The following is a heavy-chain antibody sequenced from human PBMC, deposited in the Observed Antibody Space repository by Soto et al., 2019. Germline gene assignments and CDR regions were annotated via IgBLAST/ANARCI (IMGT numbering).Heavy chain of an antibody. D-gene: IGHD6-19*01. J-gene: IGHJ3*01. CDR1: GLKFDDAG. V-gene: IGHV3-15*07. CDR3: SWLTRQKHAVWNV. Sequence: EVHLVQSGGGLVKPGGSLRLPCVVSGLKFDDAGVHWVRQVPGKGLEWVGHIKATVMGEPKEYAATVRGRFSIARVDSEHTVFLQMNDLTSEDTGMYYCSWLTRQKHAVWNVCGQGTMVTVS. CDR2: IKATVMGEPK.